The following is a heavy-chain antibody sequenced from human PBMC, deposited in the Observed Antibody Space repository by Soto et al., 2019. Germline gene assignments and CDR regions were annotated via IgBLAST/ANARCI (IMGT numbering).Heavy chain of an antibody. Sequence: SETLSLTCAVYGGSFSGYYWSWIRQPPGKGLEWIGEINHSGSTNYNPSLKSRVTISVDTSKNQFSLKLSSVTAADTAVYYCARIAYYYDSSGYCFDYWGQGTLVTVS. CDR1: GGSFSGYY. CDR2: INHSGST. J-gene: IGHJ4*02. CDR3: ARIAYYYDSSGYCFDY. D-gene: IGHD3-22*01. V-gene: IGHV4-34*01.